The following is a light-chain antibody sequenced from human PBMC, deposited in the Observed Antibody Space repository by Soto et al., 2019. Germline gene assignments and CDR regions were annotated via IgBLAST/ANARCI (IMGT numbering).Light chain of an antibody. Sequence: IVLTQSPATLSLSPGERATLSCRASQSVSSLLAWYQQKPRQAPRLLIYDTSTRATGIPARFSGSGSGTDFTLTISSLRSEDFAIYYCQQYNIWPYTFGQGTRLEI. J-gene: IGKJ5*01. CDR1: QSVSSL. V-gene: IGKV3-15*01. CDR2: DTS. CDR3: QQYNIWPYT.